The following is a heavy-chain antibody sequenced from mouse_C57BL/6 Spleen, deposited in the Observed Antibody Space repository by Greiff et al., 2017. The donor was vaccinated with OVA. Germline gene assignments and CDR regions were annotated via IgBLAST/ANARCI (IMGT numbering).Heavy chain of an antibody. J-gene: IGHJ2*01. D-gene: IGHD1-3*01. V-gene: IGHV5-16*01. CDR1: GFTFSDYY. Sequence: EVHLVESEGGLVQPGSSMKLSCTASGFTFSDYYMAWVRQVPEKGLEWVANINYDGSSTYYLDSLKSRFIISRDNAKNILYLQMSSLKSEDTATYYCARDSGYGYFDYWGQGTTLTVSS. CDR2: INYDGSST. CDR3: ARDSGYGYFDY.